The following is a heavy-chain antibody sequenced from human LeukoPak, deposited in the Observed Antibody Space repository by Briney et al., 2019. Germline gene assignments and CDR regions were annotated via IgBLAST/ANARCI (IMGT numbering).Heavy chain of an antibody. CDR1: GGSISSYY. V-gene: IGHV4-59*01. D-gene: IGHD1-26*01. Sequence: PSETLSLTCTVSGGSISSYYWSWIRQPPGKGLEWIGYIYYSGSTNYNPSLKSRVTISVDTSKNQFSLKLSSVTAADPAVYYCARDRRWELLQGAAFDIWGQGTMVTVSS. CDR3: ARDRRWELLQGAAFDI. J-gene: IGHJ3*02. CDR2: IYYSGST.